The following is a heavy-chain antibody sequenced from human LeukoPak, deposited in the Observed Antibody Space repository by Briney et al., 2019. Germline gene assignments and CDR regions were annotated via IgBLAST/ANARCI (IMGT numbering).Heavy chain of an antibody. CDR2: IIPIFGTA. Sequence: WASVKVSCKASGGTFSSYAISWVRQAPGQGLEWMGGIIPIFGTANYAQKLQGRVTMTTDTSTSTAYMELRSLRSDDTAVYYCARVEWACSSTSCYGYVYDYWGQGTLVTVSS. D-gene: IGHD2-2*01. CDR1: GGTFSSYA. V-gene: IGHV1-69*05. CDR3: ARVEWACSSTSCYGYVYDY. J-gene: IGHJ4*02.